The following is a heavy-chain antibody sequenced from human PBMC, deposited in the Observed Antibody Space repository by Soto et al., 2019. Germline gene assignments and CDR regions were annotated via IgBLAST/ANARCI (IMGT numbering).Heavy chain of an antibody. CDR3: ARGCRGGSCYSPFDY. V-gene: IGHV1-18*01. CDR2: ISAYNGNT. Sequence: QVQLVQSGAEVKKPGASVKVSCKASGYTFTSYGISWVRQAPGQGLEWMGWISAYNGNTNYAQKLQGRVTMTTDTSTSTAYMGLRSLRSDATAVYYCARGCRGGSCYSPFDYWGQVTLVTVSS. CDR1: GYTFTSYG. D-gene: IGHD2-15*01. J-gene: IGHJ4*02.